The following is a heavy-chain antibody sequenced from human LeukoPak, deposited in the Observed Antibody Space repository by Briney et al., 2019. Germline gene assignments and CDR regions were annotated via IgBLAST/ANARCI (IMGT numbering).Heavy chain of an antibody. V-gene: IGHV4-34*01. CDR1: GGSFSGYY. D-gene: IGHD3-16*01. Sequence: SETLSLTCAVYGGSFSGYYWSWIRQPPGKGLEWIGEINHSGSTNYNPSLKSRVTISVDTSKNQFSLKLSSVTAADTAVYYCARATAWLARGLAYFDYWAREPWSPSPQ. CDR3: ARATAWLARGLAYFDY. J-gene: IGHJ4*02. CDR2: INHSGST.